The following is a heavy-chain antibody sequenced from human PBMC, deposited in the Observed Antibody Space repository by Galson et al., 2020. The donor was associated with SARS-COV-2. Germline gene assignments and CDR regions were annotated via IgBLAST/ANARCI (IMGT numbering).Heavy chain of an antibody. V-gene: IGHV4-30-4*01. J-gene: IGHJ3*02. CDR2: IYYSGST. Sequence: SETLSLTCTVSGDSINGGDYYWSWIRQPPGKGLEWIGYIYYSGSTHYNPSLTSHFTISVDTSKAQSSLKLTSVTAADTAVYYCARSSGYYDRSGFYYGSGAFDIWGQGTMVTVSS. CDR3: ARSSGYYDRSGFYYGSGAFDI. CDR1: GDSINGGDYY. D-gene: IGHD3-22*01.